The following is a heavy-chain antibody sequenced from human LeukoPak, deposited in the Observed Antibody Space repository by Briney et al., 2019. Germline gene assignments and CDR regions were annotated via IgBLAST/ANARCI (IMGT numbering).Heavy chain of an antibody. J-gene: IGHJ5*02. CDR3: ASSGWDNWFDP. V-gene: IGHV1-69*04. CDR1: GGTFSSYA. CDR2: IIPILGIA. D-gene: IGHD6-19*01. Sequence: ASVKVSCKASGGTFSSYAIRWVRQAPGQGLEWMGRIIPILGIANYAQKFQGRVTITADKSTSTAYMELSSLRSEDTAVYYCASSGWDNWFDPWGQGTLVTVSS.